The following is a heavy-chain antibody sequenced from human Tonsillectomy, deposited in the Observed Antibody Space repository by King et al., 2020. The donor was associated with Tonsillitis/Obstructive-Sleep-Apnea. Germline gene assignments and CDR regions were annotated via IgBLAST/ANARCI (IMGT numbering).Heavy chain of an antibody. CDR2: IYPGDSDT. J-gene: IGHJ4*02. CDR1: GYSFTDYW. Sequence: QLVQSGAEVKKPGESLKISCKGSGYSFTDYWIGWVRQVPGKGLEWMGIIYPGDSDTKYSPSFQGQVTISADKSISSVYLQWNSLKASDTAIYYCARQEESYGSHFDYSGQGTLFTVSP. D-gene: IGHD3-16*02. V-gene: IGHV5-51*01. CDR3: ARQEESYGSHFDY.